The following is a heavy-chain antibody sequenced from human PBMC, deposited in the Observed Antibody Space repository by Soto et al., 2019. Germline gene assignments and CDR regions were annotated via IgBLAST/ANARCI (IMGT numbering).Heavy chain of an antibody. Sequence: PGGSLRLXCAASGFTFGTYAMHWVCQAPGKGLEWVAVIYYDGSNRYYGDSVKGRFTISRDNSKSTLYLQMNSLRAEDTAVYYCAKSAWFEGFFRVDYWGPGTLVTVSS. V-gene: IGHV3-30*02. CDR3: AKSAWFEGFFRVDY. CDR2: IYYDGSNR. D-gene: IGHD3-10*01. CDR1: GFTFGTYA. J-gene: IGHJ4*01.